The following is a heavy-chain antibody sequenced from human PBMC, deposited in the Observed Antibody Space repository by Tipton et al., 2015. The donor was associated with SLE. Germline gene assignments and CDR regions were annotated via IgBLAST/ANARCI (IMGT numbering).Heavy chain of an antibody. D-gene: IGHD2-2*01. J-gene: IGHJ5*02. V-gene: IGHV4-34*01. CDR2: INHSGST. CDR1: GGSFSGYY. CDR3: ARGGIVVVPAAILNWFDP. Sequence: LRLSCAVYGGSFSGYYWSWIRQPPGKGLEWIGEINHSGSTNYNPSLKSRVTISVDTSKNQFSLKLSSVTAADTAVYYCARGGIVVVPAAILNWFDPWGQGTLVTVSS.